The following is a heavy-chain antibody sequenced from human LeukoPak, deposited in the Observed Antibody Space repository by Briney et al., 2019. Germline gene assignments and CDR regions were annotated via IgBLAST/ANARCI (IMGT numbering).Heavy chain of an antibody. D-gene: IGHD6-19*01. CDR3: ARGSSGWYVWFDP. CDR1: GYTFSSYA. V-gene: IGHV1-3*01. CDR2: INGGNGNI. J-gene: IGHJ5*02. Sequence: VASVKVSCKASGYTFSSYAIHWVRQAPGQRLEWMGWINGGNGNIEYSQNFQGRVTITRDTSASTSYMELSSLRSEDTAVYYCARGSSGWYVWFDPWGQGTLVTVSS.